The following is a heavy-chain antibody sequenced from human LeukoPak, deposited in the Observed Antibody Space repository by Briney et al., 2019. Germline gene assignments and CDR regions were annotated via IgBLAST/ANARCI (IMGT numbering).Heavy chain of an antibody. J-gene: IGHJ4*02. V-gene: IGHV1-18*01. CDR2: ISAYNGKT. Sequence: EASVKVSCKAFGYTFTSYGISWLRQAPGQRLEWMGWISAYNGKTNYVQDLQGRLTFTTDASTNTAYMALRNLRSDDTAAYFCAKPGPKNNGHEDFAYCGQGTLVTVSS. CDR1: GYTFTSYG. CDR3: AKPGPKNNGHEDFAY. D-gene: IGHD1/OR15-1a*01.